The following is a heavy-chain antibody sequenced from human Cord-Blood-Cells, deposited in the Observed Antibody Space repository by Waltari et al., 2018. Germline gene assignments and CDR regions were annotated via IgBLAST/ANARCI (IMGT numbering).Heavy chain of an antibody. CDR1: GYSFTSYW. CDR3: ARRLTRIAAADDY. V-gene: IGHV5-51*01. CDR2: IYPGAPDT. Sequence: EVQLVQSGAEVKKPGESLKISCKGSGYSFTSYWIGWVRQMPGKGLEWLGIIYPGAPDTRYSPSFQGQVTISSDKSISTAYLQWSSLKASDTAMYYCARRLTRIAAADDYWGQGTLVTVSS. D-gene: IGHD6-13*01. J-gene: IGHJ4*02.